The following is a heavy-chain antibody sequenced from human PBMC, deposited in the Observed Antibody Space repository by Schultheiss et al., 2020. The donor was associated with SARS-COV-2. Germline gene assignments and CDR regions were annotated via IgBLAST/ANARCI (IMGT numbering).Heavy chain of an antibody. D-gene: IGHD3-3*01. CDR2: LTGTGGQT. V-gene: IGHV3-23*01. Sequence: GGSLRLSCSASGFSFSSFAMSWVRRAPGKGLEWVSALTGTGGQTAYADSVTGRFTISRDSSKNIVYLQMNSLRGDDTAIYYCARLSGFWSGYYANWGQGTLVTVSS. CDR3: ARLSGFWSGYYAN. J-gene: IGHJ4*02. CDR1: GFSFSSFA.